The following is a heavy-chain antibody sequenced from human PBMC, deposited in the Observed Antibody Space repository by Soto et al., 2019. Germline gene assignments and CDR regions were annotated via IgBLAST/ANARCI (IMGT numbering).Heavy chain of an antibody. Sequence: EVQLVESGGGLVQPGGSLRLSCAASGFSFSSHWMTWVRQTPGKGLEWVANIKEDGSQKYYVDSVNGRFTIFRDNAKNSLSLQMNSLRVEDTAVYYCARDGRYCTWSNCKGDAFDVWGQGTVVTVSS. D-gene: IGHD2-8*01. V-gene: IGHV3-7*01. CDR3: ARDGRYCTWSNCKGDAFDV. J-gene: IGHJ3*01. CDR1: GFSFSSHW. CDR2: IKEDGSQK.